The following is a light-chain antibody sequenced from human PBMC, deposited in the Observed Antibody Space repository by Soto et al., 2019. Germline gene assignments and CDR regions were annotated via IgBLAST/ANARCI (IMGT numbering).Light chain of an antibody. CDR2: GAS. J-gene: IGKJ2*01. V-gene: IGKV3-15*01. CDR3: QQSNNWPYT. CDR1: QSVSSN. Sequence: EIVMTQSPATLSVSPGEMATLSCRASQSVSSNLAWYQQKPGQAPRLLFYGASTRATGLPARFSGSGSGTDFTLTISSLQSEDFAVYYCQQSNNWPYTFGQGTKLEIK.